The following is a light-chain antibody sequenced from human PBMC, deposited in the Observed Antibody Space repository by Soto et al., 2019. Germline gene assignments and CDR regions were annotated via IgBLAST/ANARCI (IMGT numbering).Light chain of an antibody. Sequence: DIQMTQSPSTLSASVGDRVTITCRASQSISNWLAWYQQTPGKAPKLLIYDASTLESGVPSRFSGSGSGTEFTLTISSLQPDDFATYYCQQFHSFSPTFGQGTKVEIK. CDR3: QQFHSFSPT. CDR2: DAS. V-gene: IGKV1-5*01. J-gene: IGKJ1*01. CDR1: QSISNW.